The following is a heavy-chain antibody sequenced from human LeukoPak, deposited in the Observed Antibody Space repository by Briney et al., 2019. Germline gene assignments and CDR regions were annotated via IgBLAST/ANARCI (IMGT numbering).Heavy chain of an antibody. CDR1: GGSISSSSYY. Sequence: PSETLSLTCTVSGGSISSSSYYWGWIRQPPGKGLEWIGSIYYSGSTYYNPSLKSRVTISVDTSKNQFSLKLSSVTAADTAVYYCARDAPLRYFDWLGDYYYGMDVWGQGTTVTVSS. CDR2: IYYSGST. J-gene: IGHJ6*02. V-gene: IGHV4-39*02. CDR3: ARDAPLRYFDWLGDYYYGMDV. D-gene: IGHD3-9*01.